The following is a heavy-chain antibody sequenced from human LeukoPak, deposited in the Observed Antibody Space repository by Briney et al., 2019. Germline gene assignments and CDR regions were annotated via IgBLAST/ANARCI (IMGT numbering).Heavy chain of an antibody. D-gene: IGHD2-2*01. CDR3: AKSGRVGVYHFDY. V-gene: IGHV3-30*02. J-gene: IGHJ4*02. CDR1: GFTFSSYG. CDR2: IRYDGSNK. Sequence: GGSLRLSCAASGFTFSSYGMHWVRQAPGKGLEWVAFIRYDGSNKYYTDSVKGRFTISIDNSKNTLYLQMNSLRAEVTAVYYCAKSGRVGVYHFDYWGQGTLVTVSS.